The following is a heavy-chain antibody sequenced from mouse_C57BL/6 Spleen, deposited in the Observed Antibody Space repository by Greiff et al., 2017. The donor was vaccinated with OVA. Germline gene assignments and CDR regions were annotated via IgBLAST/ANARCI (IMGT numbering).Heavy chain of an antibody. CDR1: GYAFTNYL. V-gene: IGHV1-54*01. CDR3: ARTYDGYYRRYFDV. D-gene: IGHD2-3*01. CDR2: INPGSGGT. Sequence: QVQLQQSGAELVRPGTSVKVSCKASGYAFTNYLIEWVKQRPGQGLEWIGVINPGSGGTNYNEKFKGKATLTADKYASTAYMQLSSLTSEDSAVYFCARTYDGYYRRYFDVWGTGTTVTVSS. J-gene: IGHJ1*03.